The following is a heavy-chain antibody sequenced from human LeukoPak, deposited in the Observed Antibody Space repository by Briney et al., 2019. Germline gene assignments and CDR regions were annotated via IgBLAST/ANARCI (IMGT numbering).Heavy chain of an antibody. CDR2: VSSSGTTI. CDR3: ARQLASGFDP. D-gene: IGHD1-1*01. Sequence: RPGGSLRLSCPASGFTFSSYEMNWVRQAPGKGLEWVSYVSSSGTTIYYADSVKGRFTVSRDNAKNSLYLQMNSLRAEDTAIYYCARQLASGFDPWGQRTLVTVSS. V-gene: IGHV3-48*03. CDR1: GFTFSSYE. J-gene: IGHJ5*02.